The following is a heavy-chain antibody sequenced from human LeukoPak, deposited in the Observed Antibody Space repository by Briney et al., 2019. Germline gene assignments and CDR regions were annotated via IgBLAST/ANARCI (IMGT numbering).Heavy chain of an antibody. D-gene: IGHD6-19*01. J-gene: IGHJ4*02. V-gene: IGHV3-30-3*01. CDR2: ISYDGSNK. CDR3: ARVGVAVAGTREIYFDY. CDR1: GFTFSSYA. Sequence: GGSLRLSCAASGFTFSSYAMHWVRQAPGKGLEWVAVISYDGSNKYYADSVKGRFTISRDNSKNTLYLQMNSLRAEDTAVYYCARVGVAVAGTREIYFDYWGQGTLVTVSS.